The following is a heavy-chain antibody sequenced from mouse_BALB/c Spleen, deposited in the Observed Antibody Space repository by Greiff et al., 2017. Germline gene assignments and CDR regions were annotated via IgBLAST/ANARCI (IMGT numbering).Heavy chain of an antibody. Sequence: EVQLQQSGPGLVKPSQSLSLTCTVTGYSITSDYAWNWIRQFPGNTLEWMGYISYSGSTSYNPSLKSRISITRDTSKNPFFLQLNSVTTEDTATYYCARGGDGYYEDAMDYWGQGTSVTVSS. J-gene: IGHJ4*01. CDR3: ARGGDGYYEDAMDY. D-gene: IGHD2-3*01. CDR1: GYSITSDYA. CDR2: ISYSGST. V-gene: IGHV3-2*02.